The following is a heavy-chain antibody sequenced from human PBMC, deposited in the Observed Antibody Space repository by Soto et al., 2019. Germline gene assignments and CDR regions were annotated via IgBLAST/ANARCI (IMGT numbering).Heavy chain of an antibody. CDR2: ISGSGGST. CDR3: GKEPASGSYGVYYCMDV. D-gene: IGHD1-26*01. CDR1: GFTFSSYA. Sequence: EVQLLESGGGLVQPGGSLRLSCVVSGFTFSSYAVTWVRQAPGKGLEWVSAISGSGGSTYYADSVKGRFTISRDHSKDTVYLQMNRLRAEDTAEYYGGKEPASGSYGVYYCMDVWGQGTTV. V-gene: IGHV3-23*01. J-gene: IGHJ6*02.